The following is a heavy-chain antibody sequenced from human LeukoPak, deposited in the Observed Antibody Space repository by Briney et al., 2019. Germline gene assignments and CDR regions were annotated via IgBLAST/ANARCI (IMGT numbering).Heavy chain of an antibody. J-gene: IGHJ4*02. Sequence: GGSLRLSCAASGFTLSSYGMHWVRQAPGKGLEWVAVISYDGSNKYYADSVKGRFTISRVNSKNTLYLQMNSLRAEDTAVYYCAKDAGSRALDYWGQGTLVTVSS. CDR3: AKDAGSRALDY. D-gene: IGHD5-12*01. CDR2: ISYDGSNK. V-gene: IGHV3-30*18. CDR1: GFTLSSYG.